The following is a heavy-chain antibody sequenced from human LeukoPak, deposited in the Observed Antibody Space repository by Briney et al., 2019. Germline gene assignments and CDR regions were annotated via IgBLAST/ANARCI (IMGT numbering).Heavy chain of an antibody. CDR2: ILYDGSNK. J-gene: IGHJ4*02. Sequence: PGGSLRLSCAASGFTFSSYGMHWVRQAPGKGLEWVAVILYDGSNKYYADSVKGRFTISRDNSKNTLYLQMNSLRAEDTAVYYCAKDGFLGDGYYFDYWGQGTLVTVSS. CDR1: GFTFSSYG. V-gene: IGHV3-30*18. D-gene: IGHD3-3*01. CDR3: AKDGFLGDGYYFDY.